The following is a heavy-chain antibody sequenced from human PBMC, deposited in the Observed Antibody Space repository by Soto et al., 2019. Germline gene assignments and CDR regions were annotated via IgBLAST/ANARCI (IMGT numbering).Heavy chain of an antibody. CDR1: GGSISSSSYY. V-gene: IGHV4-39*01. CDR3: VASVPITKPMDA. D-gene: IGHD1-20*01. CDR2: IYYSWST. J-gene: IGHJ6*02. Sequence: SETLSLTCTVSGGSISSSSYYWGRIRQPPGKGLEWIGSIYYSWSTYYNPSLKSRVTISVDTSKNQCSLKLSSVTAADTAVYFCVASVPITKPMDAWGQGPTVTV.